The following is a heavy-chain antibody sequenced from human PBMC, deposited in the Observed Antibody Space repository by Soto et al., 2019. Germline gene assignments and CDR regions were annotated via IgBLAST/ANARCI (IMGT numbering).Heavy chain of an antibody. Sequence: QVQLVQSGAEVKKPGSSVKVSCKASGGTFSSYAISWVRKAPGQGLKWMGGIIPIFGTANYAQKFQGIVTTTEDESTSTSYRELSSLSSEETAVYYCARDRLMSTFVGVGEGRWFAVDIWGQGPMVTVSS. D-gene: IGHD3-16*01. CDR3: ARDRLMSTFVGVGEGRWFAVDI. J-gene: IGHJ3*02. V-gene: IGHV1-69*12. CDR2: IIPIFGTA. CDR1: GGTFSSYA.